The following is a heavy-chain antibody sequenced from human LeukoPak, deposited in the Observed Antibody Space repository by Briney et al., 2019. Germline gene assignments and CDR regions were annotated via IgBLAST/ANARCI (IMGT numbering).Heavy chain of an antibody. Sequence: ASVKVSCKASGYTFNSYGISWVRQAPGQGLEWMGWISAYNGNTNYAQKLQGRVTLTTDTSTSTAYIELRSLRADDTAVYYCARDRGGRGYYDSSGYYRDAFDIRGQGTMVTVSS. CDR2: ISAYNGNT. D-gene: IGHD3-22*01. J-gene: IGHJ3*02. CDR1: GYTFNSYG. V-gene: IGHV1-18*01. CDR3: ARDRGGRGYYDSSGYYRDAFDI.